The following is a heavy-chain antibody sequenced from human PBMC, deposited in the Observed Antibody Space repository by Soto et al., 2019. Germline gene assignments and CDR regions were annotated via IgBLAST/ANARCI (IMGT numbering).Heavy chain of an antibody. V-gene: IGHV3-23*01. CDR2: VSGSGGTT. D-gene: IGHD2-2*01. CDR3: PKYCLSTSFLVVYGMDV. CDR1: GFTFSSYA. J-gene: IGHJ6*02. Sequence: VQLLESGGGLVQPGGSLRLSCAASGFTFSSYAMSWVRQAPGKGLEWVSAVSGSGGTTYYTDSVKGRFTISRDNSKNTLYLQMNSPRVVDTSVYYCPKYCLSTSFLVVYGMDVSGQGTTVTVSS.